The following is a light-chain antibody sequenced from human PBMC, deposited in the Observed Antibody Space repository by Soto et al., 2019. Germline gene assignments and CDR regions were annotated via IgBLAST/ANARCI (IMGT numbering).Light chain of an antibody. V-gene: IGKV2-30*01. CDR2: KVS. CDR3: LHVTHWPNT. Sequence: DVVMTQSPLSLPVTLGHQASSSCSSRQSLVYSDGTTYWSCFHKMPAQSPRRLLYKVSIRDSGVPDSIRGSGSGTDLTLKLSMLEADDVVVYYCLHVTHWPNTFGQGPKLEIQ. CDR1: QSLVYSDGTTY. J-gene: IGKJ2*01.